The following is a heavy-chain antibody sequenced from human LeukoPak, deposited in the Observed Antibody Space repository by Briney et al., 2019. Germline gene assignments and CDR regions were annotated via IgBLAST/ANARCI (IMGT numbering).Heavy chain of an antibody. CDR1: GYTFTSYG. CDR3: AKSAMVRGVRLYYFDY. V-gene: IGHV1-18*01. D-gene: IGHD3-10*01. Sequence: GASVKVSCKASGYTFTSYGISWVRQAPGQGLEWMGWISAYNGNTNYAQKLQGRVTMTTDTSTSTAYMELRSLRSDDTAVYYCAKSAMVRGVRLYYFDYWGQGTLVTVSS. CDR2: ISAYNGNT. J-gene: IGHJ4*02.